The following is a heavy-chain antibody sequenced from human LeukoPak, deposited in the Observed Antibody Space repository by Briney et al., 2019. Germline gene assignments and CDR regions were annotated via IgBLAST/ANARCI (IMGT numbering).Heavy chain of an antibody. CDR1: GFIFSRYN. Sequence: GGSLRLSCAASGFIFSRYNMNWVRQAPGKGLEWVASISSSSSYKYYADSLKGRFTISRDDARKSLYLQMNSLRAEDTAVYYCARGGVAGLYYFDYWGQGTLVTVSS. CDR2: ISSSSSYK. V-gene: IGHV3-21*01. D-gene: IGHD6-19*01. J-gene: IGHJ4*02. CDR3: ARGGVAGLYYFDY.